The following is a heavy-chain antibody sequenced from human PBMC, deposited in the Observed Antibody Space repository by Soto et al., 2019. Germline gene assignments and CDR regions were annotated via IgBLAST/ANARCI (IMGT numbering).Heavy chain of an antibody. CDR3: AREGVAPYYYYGMDV. V-gene: IGHV1-18*01. CDR2: ISTYNGDT. J-gene: IGHJ6*02. Sequence: GASVKVSYKASGYTFTRSGISWVRQAPGQGLEWMGWISTYNGDTNYAQTFQGRVTMTTDTSTSTVHMEVRSLRSDDTAVYYCAREGVAPYYYYGMDVWGQGTPVTV. D-gene: IGHD5-12*01. CDR1: GYTFTRSG.